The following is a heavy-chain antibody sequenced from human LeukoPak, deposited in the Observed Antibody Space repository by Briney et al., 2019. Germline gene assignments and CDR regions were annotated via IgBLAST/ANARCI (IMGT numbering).Heavy chain of an antibody. V-gene: IGHV3-23*01. CDR1: GLDLSIYA. D-gene: IGHD2-15*01. CDR3: ARCMLLSQGWCNWFDP. J-gene: IGHJ5*02. CDR2: IRIGGGGT. Sequence: GGSLSLSCAASGLDLSIYAMTWVRQARAKGLEWVSSIRIGGGGTYYADSVKGRFTISRDNSENTLHLQMNNLRVGDTAKYFCARCMLLSQGWCNWFDPWGQGTLVTVSS.